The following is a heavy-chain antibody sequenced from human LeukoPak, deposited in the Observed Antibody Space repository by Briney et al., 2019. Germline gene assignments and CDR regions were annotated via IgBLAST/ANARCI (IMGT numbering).Heavy chain of an antibody. V-gene: IGHV3-33*01. D-gene: IGHD4-11*01. CDR2: IWYDGSNK. J-gene: IGHJ4*02. Sequence: GGSLTLSCSASGFTFSSYGMHWVRQAPGKGLEWVAVIWYDGSNKYYADSVKGRFTISRENSKNTLYLQMNSLRAEDTAVYYCARDRNSNYRRWGFDYWGQGTLVTVSS. CDR3: ARDRNSNYRRWGFDY. CDR1: GFTFSSYG.